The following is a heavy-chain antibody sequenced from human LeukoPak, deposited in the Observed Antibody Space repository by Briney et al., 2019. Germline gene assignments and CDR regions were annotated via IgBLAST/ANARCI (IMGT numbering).Heavy chain of an antibody. CDR3: AASRHCSSTSCYYFAFDI. CDR1: GFTFTSSA. J-gene: IGHJ3*02. V-gene: IGHV1-58*01. CDR2: IVVASGNT. D-gene: IGHD2-2*01. Sequence: GTSVKVSCKASGFTFTSSAVQWVPQARGQRLEWIGWIVVASGNTNYAQKFQERVTITRDMSTSTAYMELSSLRSEDTAVYYCAASRHCSSTSCYYFAFDIWGQGTMVTVSS.